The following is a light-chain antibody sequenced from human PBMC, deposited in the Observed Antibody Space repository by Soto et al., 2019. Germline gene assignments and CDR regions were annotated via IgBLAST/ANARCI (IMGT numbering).Light chain of an antibody. CDR2: AAS. J-gene: IGKJ4*01. Sequence: DIQMTQSPSSLSASVGDRVTLTCRASQSISSYLTWYQQRPGKAPNHLIYAASRLQSGVPSRFSGSGSGTDFTLTISNLQPEDVATYYCQQSYSWPLTFGGGTKVEIK. CDR3: QQSYSWPLT. V-gene: IGKV1-39*01. CDR1: QSISSY.